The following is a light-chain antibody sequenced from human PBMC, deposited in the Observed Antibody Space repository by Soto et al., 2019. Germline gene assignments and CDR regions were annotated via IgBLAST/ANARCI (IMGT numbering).Light chain of an antibody. V-gene: IGKV3-15*01. CDR3: QQYHNWPPFT. J-gene: IGKJ4*01. Sequence: EIVMTKSPSTLSVSPGERATLSCRASQSVSGNLAWYQQKPGQAPRLLIYGASTRATGVPARFSGSGSGTEFTLTISSLQSEDFALYHCQQYHNWPPFTFGGGTKVDIK. CDR1: QSVSGN. CDR2: GAS.